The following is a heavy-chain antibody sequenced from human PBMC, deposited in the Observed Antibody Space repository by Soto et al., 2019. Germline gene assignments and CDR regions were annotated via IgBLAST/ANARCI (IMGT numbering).Heavy chain of an antibody. CDR3: ATTLGPGVADHDYYYYYGMDV. V-gene: IGHV4-59*08. CDR2: IYYSGST. J-gene: IGHJ6*02. Sequence: QVQLQESGPGLVKPSETLSLTCTVSGGSISSYYWSWIRQPPGKGLEWIGDIYYSGSTNYNPSLKSRVTLSVDTAKNQFPLKLSSVTAADTAVYYCATTLGPGVADHDYYYYYGMDVWGQGTTVTVSS. CDR1: GGSISSYY. D-gene: IGHD2-15*01.